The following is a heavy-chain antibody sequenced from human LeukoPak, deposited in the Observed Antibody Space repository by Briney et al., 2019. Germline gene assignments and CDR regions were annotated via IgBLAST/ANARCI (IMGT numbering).Heavy chain of an antibody. D-gene: IGHD4/OR15-4a*01. CDR1: GFTFSNYA. J-gene: IGHJ4*02. CDR3: AKDLEYGGLFDY. V-gene: IGHV3-23*01. CDR2: ISGSGSTT. Sequence: GGSLRLSCSASGFTFSNYAMNWVRRAPGKGLEWVSVISGSGSTTLYADSVKGRFTISRDNLKNTLSLQMNSLRAEDTAVYYCAKDLEYGGLFDYWGQGTLVTVSS.